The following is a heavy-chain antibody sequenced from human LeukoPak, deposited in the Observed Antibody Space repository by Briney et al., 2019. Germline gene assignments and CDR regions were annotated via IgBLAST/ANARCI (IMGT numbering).Heavy chain of an antibody. J-gene: IGHJ5*02. V-gene: IGHV4-4*09. CDR1: SGSISGHY. CDR3: ARQAQDGTDNYFDP. CDR2: IYTSGIT. D-gene: IGHD1-14*01. Sequence: SETLSLTCTVPSGSISGHYWSWIRQSPGRGLEWIGNIYTSGITKYNPSLNSRVTISIDTSKNRFSLKVTSMTAADTAIYYCARQAQDGTDNYFDPWGRGILVTVSS.